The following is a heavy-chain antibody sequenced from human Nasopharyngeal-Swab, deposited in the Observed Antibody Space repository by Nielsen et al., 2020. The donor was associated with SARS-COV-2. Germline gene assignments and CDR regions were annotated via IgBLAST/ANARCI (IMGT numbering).Heavy chain of an antibody. Sequence: GGSLRLSCAASGFTFSSYAMSWVRQAPGKGLEWVSAISGSGGSTYYADSVKGRFTISRDNSKNTLYLQMNSLRAEDTAVHYCAKAYLVAAAGTMGYWGQGTLVSVSS. J-gene: IGHJ4*02. V-gene: IGHV3-23*01. CDR1: GFTFSSYA. CDR3: AKAYLVAAAGTMGY. D-gene: IGHD6-13*01. CDR2: ISGSGGST.